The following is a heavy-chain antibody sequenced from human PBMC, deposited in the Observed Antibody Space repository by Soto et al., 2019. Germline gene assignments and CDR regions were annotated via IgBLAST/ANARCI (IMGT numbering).Heavy chain of an antibody. D-gene: IGHD3-3*01. CDR1: GGTFSSYA. V-gene: IGHV1-69*06. CDR3: ASPTREWLPPARDYYYGMDV. Sequence: QVQLVQSGAEVKKPGSSVKVSCKASGGTFSSYAISWVRQAPGQGLEWMGGIIPIFGTAHYAQKFQGRVTITEDKSTSTAYMELSSLRSEDTAVYYCASPTREWLPPARDYYYGMDVWGQGTTVTVSS. CDR2: IIPIFGTA. J-gene: IGHJ6*02.